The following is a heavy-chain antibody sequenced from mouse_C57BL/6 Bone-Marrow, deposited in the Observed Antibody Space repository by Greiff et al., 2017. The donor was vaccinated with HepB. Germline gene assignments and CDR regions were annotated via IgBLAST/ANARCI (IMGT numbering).Heavy chain of an antibody. CDR3: ARRDYYGSSIYAMDD. CDR1: GYTFTSYW. V-gene: IGHV1-59*01. D-gene: IGHD1-1*01. Sequence: QVQLQQPGAELVRPGTSVKLSCKASGYTFTSYWMHWVKQRPGQGLEWIGVIDPSDSYTNYNQKFKGKATLTVDTSSSTAYMQLSSLTSEDSAVYYCARRDYYGSSIYAMDDWGQGTSVTVSS. J-gene: IGHJ4*01. CDR2: IDPSDSYT.